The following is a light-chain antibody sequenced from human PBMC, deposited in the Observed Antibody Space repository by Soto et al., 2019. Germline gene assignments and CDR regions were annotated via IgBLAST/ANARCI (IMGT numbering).Light chain of an antibody. V-gene: IGKV1-39*01. J-gene: IGKJ1*01. Sequence: DIQMTQSPSSLSASVGDRVTITSRASQSISSYLNWYQQKPGKAPKLLIYAASSLQSGVPSRFSGSGSGTDFTLTISSLQPEDFATYFCQQTYSNTAFGQGTKVEIK. CDR1: QSISSY. CDR3: QQTYSNTA. CDR2: AAS.